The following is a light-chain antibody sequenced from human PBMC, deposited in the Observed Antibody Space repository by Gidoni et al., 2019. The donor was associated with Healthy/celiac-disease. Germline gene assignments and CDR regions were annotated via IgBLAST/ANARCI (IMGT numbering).Light chain of an antibody. CDR3: QQRSNWYT. J-gene: IGKJ2*01. Sequence: IELTESPAPLSWSPGERATLSYMACQRVSSYLAWYQQKPGQAPRLLIYDASNSATGIPARFSGSGSGTDFTLTISSLEPEDFAVYYCQQRSNWYTFGQGTKLEI. CDR2: DAS. CDR1: QRVSSY. V-gene: IGKV3-11*01.